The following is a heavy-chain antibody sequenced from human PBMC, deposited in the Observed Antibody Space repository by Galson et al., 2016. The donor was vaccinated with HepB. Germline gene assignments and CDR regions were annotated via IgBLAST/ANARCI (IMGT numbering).Heavy chain of an antibody. CDR3: LTSRGGFGETEPSY. J-gene: IGHJ4*02. Sequence: SVKVSCKASGGTFSSYAITWVRQAPGQGLEWMGGIVPMFGPVKYARKFQGRVTITAAYMELSSLRSEDTAVYYCLTSRGGFGETEPSYWGQGTLVTVSS. CDR2: IVPMFGPV. CDR1: GGTFSSYA. D-gene: IGHD3-10*01. V-gene: IGHV1-69*13.